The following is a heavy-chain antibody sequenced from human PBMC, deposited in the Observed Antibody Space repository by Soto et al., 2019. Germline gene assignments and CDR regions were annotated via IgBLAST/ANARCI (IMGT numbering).Heavy chain of an antibody. Sequence: QVQLQESGPGLVKPSETLSLTCTVSGGSISGYYWSWIRQPPGKGLEWIGYIYYSGNTNYNPSLKSCVTMPIYTSNSQFSLKLAYVTDADTSVYYCARLDSGSPNYGYYYIGDWGKGTTVSVSS. V-gene: IGHV4-59*08. J-gene: IGHJ6*03. CDR1: GGSISGYY. CDR2: IYYSGNT. D-gene: IGHD1-26*01. CDR3: ARLDSGSPNYGYYYIGD.